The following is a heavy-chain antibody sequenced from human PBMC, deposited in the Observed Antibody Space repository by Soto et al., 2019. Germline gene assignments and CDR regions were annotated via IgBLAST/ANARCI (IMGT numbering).Heavy chain of an antibody. J-gene: IGHJ6*02. Sequence: SVKVSCKASGGTFSSYAISWVRQAPGQGLEWMGGIIPIFGTANYAQKFQGRVTITADESTSTAYMELSSLRSEDTAVYYCARKTHNWKPLDYGMDVWGHGTTVTVSS. CDR3: ARKTHNWKPLDYGMDV. CDR1: GGTFSSYA. CDR2: IIPIFGTA. D-gene: IGHD1-20*01. V-gene: IGHV1-69*13.